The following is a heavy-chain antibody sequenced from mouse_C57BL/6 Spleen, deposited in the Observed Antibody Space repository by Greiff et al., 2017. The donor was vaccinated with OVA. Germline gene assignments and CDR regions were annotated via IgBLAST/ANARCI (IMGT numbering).Heavy chain of an antibody. CDR2: IRNKANGYTT. Sequence: EVKLMESGGGLVQPGGSLSLSCAASGFTFTDYYMSWVRQPPGKALEWLGFIRNKANGYTTEYSASVKGRFTISRDNSPSILYLQMNALRAEDSATYYCARVPLTGSKWYFDVWGTGTTVTVSS. J-gene: IGHJ1*03. D-gene: IGHD4-1*01. CDR3: ARVPLTGSKWYFDV. CDR1: GFTFTDYY. V-gene: IGHV7-3*01.